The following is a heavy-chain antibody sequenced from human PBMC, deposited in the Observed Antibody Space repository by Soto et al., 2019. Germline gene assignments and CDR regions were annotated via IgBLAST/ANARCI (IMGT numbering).Heavy chain of an antibody. V-gene: IGHV3-72*01. CDR2: SRDKPQGYST. Sequence: GGSLRLSCAGSGFTLSYHYIGWVRQAPGKGLEWVGRSRDKPQGYSTAYAASVKGRFTTSRDESKNSAYLQMNSLKTEDTAVYYCVRATYFSDSSGYTRCLDYWGQGTLVTVSS. J-gene: IGHJ4*02. CDR1: GFTLSYHY. D-gene: IGHD3-22*01. CDR3: VRATYFSDSSGYTRCLDY.